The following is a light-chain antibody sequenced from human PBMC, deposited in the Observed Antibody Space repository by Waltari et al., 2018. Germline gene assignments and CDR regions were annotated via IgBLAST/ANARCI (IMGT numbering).Light chain of an antibody. Sequence: SSELTQDPELSVALGQTVRITCQVDSLRDFSASWYLQKPGQAPLLVTYGKNYRPSGIPDRFSGSSSGNTSSLTITGAQAEDEADYYCYSRDNSGNHLGVFGSGTKVTVL. J-gene: IGLJ1*01. CDR3: YSRDNSGNHLGV. V-gene: IGLV3-19*01. CDR2: GKN. CDR1: SLRDFS.